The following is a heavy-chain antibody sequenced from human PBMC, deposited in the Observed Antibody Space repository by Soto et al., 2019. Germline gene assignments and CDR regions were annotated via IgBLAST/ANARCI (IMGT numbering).Heavy chain of an antibody. J-gene: IGHJ6*02. CDR2: ISSSGSTI. V-gene: IGHV3-11*01. CDR3: ARRSDTYYYYGMDV. D-gene: IGHD1-26*01. Sequence: QVQLVESGGDLVKPGGSLRLSCAASGFTFSDYFMSWIRQAPGEGLEWVSYISSSGSTIYYADSVKGRFTISRDNAENSLYLQMNSLRAEDTGVYYCARRSDTYYYYGMDVWGQGTTVTVSS. CDR1: GFTFSDYF.